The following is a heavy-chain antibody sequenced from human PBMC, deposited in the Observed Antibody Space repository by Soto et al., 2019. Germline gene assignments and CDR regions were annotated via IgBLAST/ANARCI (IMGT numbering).Heavy chain of an antibody. J-gene: IGHJ6*02. Sequence: ASVKVSCKASGYTFSSHCIYWVRQAPGQGLQWMGIINPGGGRTAYAQKFQGRVTLTRDMSTSTVYMELTSLTYDDTAVYYCARDVSGPGAPYVMDVWGQGTTVTVSS. V-gene: IGHV1-46*01. CDR2: INPGGGRT. CDR3: ARDVSGPGAPYVMDV. CDR1: GYTFSSHC. D-gene: IGHD2-2*01.